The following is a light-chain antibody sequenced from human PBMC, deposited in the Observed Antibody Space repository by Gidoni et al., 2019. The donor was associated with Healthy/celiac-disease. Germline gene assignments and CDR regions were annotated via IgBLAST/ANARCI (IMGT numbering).Light chain of an antibody. Sequence: DIQMTQSPSSLSASVGDRVTITCRASQSISSYLNWYQQKPGKAPKLLIYAASRFSGSGSGTDFTLTISSLQPEDFATYYCQQSYSTPACSFGQGTKLEIK. CDR2: AA. CDR3: QQSYSTPACS. CDR1: QSISSY. V-gene: IGKV1-39*01. J-gene: IGKJ2*04.